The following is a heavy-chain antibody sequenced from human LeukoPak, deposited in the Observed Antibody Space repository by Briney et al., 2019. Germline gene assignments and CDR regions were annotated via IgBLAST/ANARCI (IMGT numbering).Heavy chain of an antibody. Sequence: ASVKVSCKASGGTFSSYAISWVRQAPGQGLEWMGGIIPIFGTANYAQKFQGRVTITTDESTSTAYMELSSLRSEDTAVYYCGLGPYGSGSYYYYYYMDVWGKGTTVTVSS. J-gene: IGHJ6*03. D-gene: IGHD3-10*01. V-gene: IGHV1-69*05. CDR2: IIPIFGTA. CDR1: GGTFSSYA. CDR3: GLGPYGSGSYYYYYYMDV.